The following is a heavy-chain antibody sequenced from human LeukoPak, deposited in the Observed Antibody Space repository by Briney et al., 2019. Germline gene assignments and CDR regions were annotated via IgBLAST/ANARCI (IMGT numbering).Heavy chain of an antibody. CDR1: GFTFTKNS. V-gene: IGHV3-74*01. J-gene: IGHJ5*01. D-gene: IGHD3-16*01. CDR2: IKDDGTTT. CDR3: ARDRFHAVES. Sequence: GGSLRLSCAASGFTFTKNSMHWVRQAPGKGLVWVSLIKDDGTTTAYADSVKGRFTISRDNAKNTVYLQMNSLRAEDTAIYYCARDRFHAVESWGQGTLVTVSS.